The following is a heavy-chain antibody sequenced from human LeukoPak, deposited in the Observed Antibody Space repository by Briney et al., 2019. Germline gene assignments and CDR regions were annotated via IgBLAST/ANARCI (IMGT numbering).Heavy chain of an antibody. V-gene: IGHV1-69*05. CDR3: AIGEYSSSSKGVDY. CDR1: GGTFSSYA. D-gene: IGHD6-6*01. Sequence: GASVKVSCKASGGTFSSYAISWVRQAPGQGLEWMGGIIPIFGTANYAQKFQGRVTITTDESTSTAYMELSSLRSEDTAVYYCAIGEYSSSSKGVDYWGQGTLVTVSS. CDR2: IIPIFGTA. J-gene: IGHJ4*02.